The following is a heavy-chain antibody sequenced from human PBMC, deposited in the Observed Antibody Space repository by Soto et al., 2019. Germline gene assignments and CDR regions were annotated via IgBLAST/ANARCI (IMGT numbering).Heavy chain of an antibody. Sequence: GGSLRLSCAASGFTFSSYAMHWVRQAPGKGLEYVSAISSNGGSTYYANSVKGRFTISRDNSKNTLYLQMGSLRAEDLGVYYWARGSSSWYIPLGWFDPWGQGTLVTVSS. CDR2: ISSNGGST. CDR1: GFTFSSYA. CDR3: ARGSSSWYIPLGWFDP. J-gene: IGHJ5*02. D-gene: IGHD6-13*01. V-gene: IGHV3-64*01.